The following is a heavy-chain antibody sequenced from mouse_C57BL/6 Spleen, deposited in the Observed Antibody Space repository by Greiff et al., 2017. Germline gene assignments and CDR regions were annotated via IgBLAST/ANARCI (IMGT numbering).Heavy chain of an antibody. CDR1: GYSFTSYY. J-gene: IGHJ2*01. D-gene: IGHD1-1*01. Sequence: QVQLQQSGPELVKPGASVKISCKASGYSFTSYYIHWVKQRPGQGLEWIGWIYPGSGNTKYNEKFKGKATLPADTSSSTAYMQLSSLTSEDSAVYYCARFRDGSTFDYWGQGTTLTVSS. CDR2: IYPGSGNT. CDR3: ARFRDGSTFDY. V-gene: IGHV1-66*01.